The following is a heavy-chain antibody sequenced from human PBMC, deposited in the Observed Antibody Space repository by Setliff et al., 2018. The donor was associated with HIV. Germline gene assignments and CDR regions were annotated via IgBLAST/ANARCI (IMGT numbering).Heavy chain of an antibody. CDR1: GGSISSSNW. CDR2: IHSSGNT. V-gene: IGHV4-4*02. J-gene: IGHJ3*02. D-gene: IGHD3-3*01. CDR3: ARVREGFLPYDAFEI. Sequence: SETLSLTCAVSGGSISSSNWWSWVRQPPGKGLEWLGEIHSSGNTNYSPSLKGRVTISVDTPKNQYSLNLKSVTAADTAVYYCARVREGFLPYDAFEIWGQGTMVT.